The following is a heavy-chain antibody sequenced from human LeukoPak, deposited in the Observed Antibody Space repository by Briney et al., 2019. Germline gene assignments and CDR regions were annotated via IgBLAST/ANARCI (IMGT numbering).Heavy chain of an antibody. Sequence: SETLSLTCTVSGYSISSGYYWGWIRQAPGKGLEWIGSIYHSGSTYYNPSLKSRVTVSVDTSKNQFSLKLSSVTAADTAVYYCARVVITYYFDYWGQGTLVTVSS. CDR1: GYSISSGYY. D-gene: IGHD3-22*01. CDR2: IYHSGST. J-gene: IGHJ4*02. V-gene: IGHV4-38-2*02. CDR3: ARVVITYYFDY.